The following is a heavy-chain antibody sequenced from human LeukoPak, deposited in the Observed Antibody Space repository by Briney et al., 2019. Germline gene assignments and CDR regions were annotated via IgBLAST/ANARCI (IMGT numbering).Heavy chain of an antibody. Sequence: ASVTVSCKASGYTFTGYYMHWVRQAPGQGLEWMGWINPNSGGTNYAQKFQGRVTMTRDTSISTAYMELSRLRSDDTAVYYCARDRYGSYDFRFDPWGQGTLVTVSS. CDR3: ARDRYGSYDFRFDP. CDR2: INPNSGGT. CDR1: GYTFTGYY. J-gene: IGHJ5*02. D-gene: IGHD3-3*01. V-gene: IGHV1-2*02.